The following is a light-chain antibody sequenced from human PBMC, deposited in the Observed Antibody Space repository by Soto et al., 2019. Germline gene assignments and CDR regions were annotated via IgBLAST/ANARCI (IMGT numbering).Light chain of an antibody. CDR3: QQYGSSPPIT. V-gene: IGKV3-20*01. Sequence: EIVLTQSPGTLSLSPGERATLSCRASRSVSSSYLAWYQQKPGQAPRLIIYGASSRATGIPDRFSGSGSGTDFTLTISRLEPEDFAVYYCQQYGSSPPITFGQGTRLEIK. J-gene: IGKJ5*01. CDR2: GAS. CDR1: RSVSSSY.